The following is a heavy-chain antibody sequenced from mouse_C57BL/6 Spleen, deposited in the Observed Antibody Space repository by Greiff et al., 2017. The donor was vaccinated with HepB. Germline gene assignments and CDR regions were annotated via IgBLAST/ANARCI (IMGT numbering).Heavy chain of an antibody. CDR2: VNPSYGGT. J-gene: IGHJ3*01. V-gene: IGHV1-53*01. CDR1: GYTFTSHW. D-gene: IGHD3-2*01. CDR3: ARETTAQAWFAY. Sequence: VKLQQPGTELVKPGASVKLSCKASGYTFTSHWMHWVKQRPGQGLEWIGNVNPSYGGTNYNEKFKTKATLTVDKSSSTAYMQLSSLTSEDSAVYYCARETTAQAWFAYWGQGTLVTVSA.